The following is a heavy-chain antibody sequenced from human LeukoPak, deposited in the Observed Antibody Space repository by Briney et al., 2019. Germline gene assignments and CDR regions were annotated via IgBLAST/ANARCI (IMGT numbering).Heavy chain of an antibody. V-gene: IGHV4-59*08. Sequence: SETLSLTCTVSGGSISSYYWSWIRQPPVKGLEWIGYIYYSGSTNYNPSLKSRVTISVDTSKNQLSLKLSSVTAADTAVYYCARHAGSASWGTLRAFDIWGQGTMVTVSS. J-gene: IGHJ3*02. CDR1: GGSISSYY. CDR3: ARHAGSASWGTLRAFDI. D-gene: IGHD1-26*01. CDR2: IYYSGST.